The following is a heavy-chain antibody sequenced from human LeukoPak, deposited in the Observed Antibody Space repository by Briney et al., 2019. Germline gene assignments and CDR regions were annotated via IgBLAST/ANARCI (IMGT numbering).Heavy chain of an antibody. CDR2: IYHSGYT. J-gene: IGHJ2*01. CDR3: VRGRYDSSGYNYWYFDL. D-gene: IGHD3-22*01. Sequence: SETLSLTCTVSGGSISSGDYYWTWIRQHPGKGLEWIGYIYHSGYTYYNPSLKSRVTMSLDTSKNNFSLKLSSVTAADTAVSYCVRGRYDSSGYNYWYFDLWGGGTLVIVSS. CDR1: GGSISSGDYY. V-gene: IGHV4-31*03.